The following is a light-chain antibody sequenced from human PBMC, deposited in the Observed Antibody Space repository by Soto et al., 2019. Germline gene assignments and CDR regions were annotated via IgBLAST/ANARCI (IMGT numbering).Light chain of an antibody. Sequence: SYELTQPPSVSVAPGQTARITCGENNIGSKSVHWYQQKAGQAPVLVVHDDSDRPSGIPERFSGSNSGNTATLSISRVEVGDEADYYCQSYDNTLSGVVFGGGTKVTVL. CDR2: DDS. J-gene: IGLJ2*01. V-gene: IGLV3-21*02. CDR3: QSYDNTLSGVV. CDR1: NIGSKS.